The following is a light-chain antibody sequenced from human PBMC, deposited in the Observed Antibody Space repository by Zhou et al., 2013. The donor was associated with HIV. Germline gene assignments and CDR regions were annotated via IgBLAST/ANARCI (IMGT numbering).Light chain of an antibody. CDR1: QTISNY. V-gene: IGKV1-39*01. J-gene: IGKJ5*01. Sequence: DIQMTQSPSSLSASAGDRVTITCRASQTISNYLNWYQQKPGKAPTLLIYKASNLQSGVPSRFSGSGSGADFTLTINSLQPEDFATYFCQQSYSTPPITFGQGTRLEIK. CDR2: KAS. CDR3: QQSYSTPPIT.